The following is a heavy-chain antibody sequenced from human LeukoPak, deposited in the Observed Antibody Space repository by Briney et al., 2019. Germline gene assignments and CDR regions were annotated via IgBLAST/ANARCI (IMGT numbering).Heavy chain of an antibody. V-gene: IGHV5-51*01. J-gene: IGHJ6*02. Sequence: GESLKISCKTSGYSFTDYWIGWVRQMPGKGLEWMGFIYPSDSGTRYSPSFQGQVTISADKSISTAYLQWSSLKASDTAMYYCARHTTSDYYYGMDVWGQGTTVTVSS. CDR1: GYSFTDYW. CDR3: ARHTTSDYYYGMDV. D-gene: IGHD1-26*01. CDR2: IYPSDSGT.